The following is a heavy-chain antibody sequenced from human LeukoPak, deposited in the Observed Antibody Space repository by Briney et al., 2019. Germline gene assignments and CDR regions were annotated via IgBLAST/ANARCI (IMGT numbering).Heavy chain of an antibody. J-gene: IGHJ4*02. CDR2: ISGSAGYT. CDR1: GFPLRSYS. CDR3: AKEYSGYDFDY. D-gene: IGHD5-12*01. Sequence: PGGFLRLSCAASGFPLRSYSLSWVRQAPGKGLEWVSAISGSAGYTYYADSVKGRFTISRDISKNTLYLQMISLRADDTAVYYCAKEYSGYDFDYWGQGTLVTVSS. V-gene: IGHV3-23*01.